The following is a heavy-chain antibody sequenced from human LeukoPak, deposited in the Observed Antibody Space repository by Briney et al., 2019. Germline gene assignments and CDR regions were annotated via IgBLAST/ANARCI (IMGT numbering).Heavy chain of an antibody. CDR1: GFTFSSYA. CDR3: ARETPVQYSSSWYPYYYYYYGMDV. J-gene: IGHJ6*02. V-gene: IGHV3-23*01. Sequence: GGSLRLSCAASGFTFSSYAMSWVRQAPGKGLEWVSAISGSGGSTYYADSVKGRFTISRDNSKNTLYLQMNSLRAEDTAVYYCARETPVQYSSSWYPYYYYYYGMDVWGQGTTVTVSS. CDR2: ISGSGGST. D-gene: IGHD6-13*01.